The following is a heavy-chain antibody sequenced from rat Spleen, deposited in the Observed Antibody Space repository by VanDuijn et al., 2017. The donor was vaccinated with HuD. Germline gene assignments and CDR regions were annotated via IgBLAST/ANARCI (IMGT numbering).Heavy chain of an antibody. CDR2: ISYEGTGT. D-gene: IGHD4-3*01. V-gene: IGHV5-22*01. J-gene: IGHJ2*01. Sequence: EVQLEASWGGVVQPGRSLRLTCAASGFSFIDFYIPWVRRASKKGLEWVASISYEGTGTYYGDSVKCRFTISRDNQKSTLYLQMNSLRSEDTATYYCARLNSGYFDYWGQGVMVTVSS. CDR3: ARLNSGYFDY. CDR1: GFSFIDFY.